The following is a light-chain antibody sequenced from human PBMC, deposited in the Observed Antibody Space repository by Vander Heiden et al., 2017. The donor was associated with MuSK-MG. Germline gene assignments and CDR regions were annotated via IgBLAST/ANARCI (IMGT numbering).Light chain of an antibody. Sequence: DIQVTQSPSSLSTSVGDRVTITCRTSQDIRNYLAWYQQKPGKVPKLLIYDASTLQSGVPDRFSGSGSGTDFTLTISGLQPEDVATYYCQKYHTVRFIFGGETRV. CDR2: DAS. J-gene: IGKJ4*01. V-gene: IGKV1-27*01. CDR1: QDIRNY. CDR3: QKYHTVRFI.